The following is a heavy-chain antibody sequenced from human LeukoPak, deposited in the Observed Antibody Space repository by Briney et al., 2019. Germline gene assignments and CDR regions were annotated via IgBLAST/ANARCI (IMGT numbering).Heavy chain of an antibody. CDR2: IIPMFDTP. CDR1: GYTFSSYY. Sequence: ASVKVSCKASGYTFSSYYIHWVRQAPGQGLEWMGGIIPMFDTPNYAQRLQGRVTITADKSTKTAYMELTSLRSEDTAVYYCARAGIPGYCTNVTCSNWLDPWGQGTLVTVSS. D-gene: IGHD2-8*01. CDR3: ARAGIPGYCTNVTCSNWLDP. V-gene: IGHV1-69*06. J-gene: IGHJ5*02.